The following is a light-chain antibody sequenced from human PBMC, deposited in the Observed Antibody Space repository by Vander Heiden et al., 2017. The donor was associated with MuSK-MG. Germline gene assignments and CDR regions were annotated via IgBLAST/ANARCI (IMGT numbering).Light chain of an antibody. CDR1: QSIINY. CDR3: QQRSDWPVT. V-gene: IGKV3-11*01. Sequence: EIVLTQSPATLSSSPGERATLPCRASQSIINYLAWFQQKPGQAPRLLIYDASKRATGIPVRFSGSGSGTDFTLTISSLEPEDFAMYYCQQRSDWPVTFGQGTRLEIK. J-gene: IGKJ5*01. CDR2: DAS.